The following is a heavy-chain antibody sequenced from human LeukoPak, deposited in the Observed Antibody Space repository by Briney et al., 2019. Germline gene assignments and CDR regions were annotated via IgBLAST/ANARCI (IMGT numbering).Heavy chain of an antibody. V-gene: IGHV3-21*01. CDR2: ITISSNFI. D-gene: IGHD3-9*01. CDR1: GFSLSSYS. CDR3: ARDGHGDGFLTGYSYFGMDV. Sequence: GGSLRLSCAASGFSLSSYSMNWVRQAPGKGLEWVSSITISSNFIYYADSVKGRFTISRDNAKSSLFLQMNSLRVEDTAVYFCARDGHGDGFLTGYSYFGMDVWGQGTTVTVSS. J-gene: IGHJ6*02.